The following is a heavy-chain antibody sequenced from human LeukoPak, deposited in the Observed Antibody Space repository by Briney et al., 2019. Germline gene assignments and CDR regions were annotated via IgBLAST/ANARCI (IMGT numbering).Heavy chain of an antibody. CDR3: ARARYCSSTSCYTDFDY. J-gene: IGHJ4*02. D-gene: IGHD2-2*02. CDR1: GYTFTGYY. V-gene: IGHV1-2*04. Sequence: GASVRVSCKASGYTFTGYYMHWVRQAPGQGLEWMGWINPNSGGTNYAQKFHGWVTMTRDTSISTAYMELSRLRSDDTAVYYCARARYCSSTSCYTDFDYWGQGTLVTVSS. CDR2: INPNSGGT.